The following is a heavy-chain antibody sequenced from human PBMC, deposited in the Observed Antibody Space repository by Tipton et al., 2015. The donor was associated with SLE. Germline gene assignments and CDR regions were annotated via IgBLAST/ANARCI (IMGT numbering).Heavy chain of an antibody. CDR2: IYYTGST. CDR1: GGSISNRNYY. D-gene: IGHD1-26*01. J-gene: IGHJ3*02. Sequence: TLSLTCTVSGGSISNRNYYWGWIRQPPGKGLEWIGSIYYTGSTYYKPSLKSRVTISVDTSKNQFSLNLSSVTAADTAIYYCARDPFSGTSRAEDIWGQGTMATVSS. CDR3: ARDPFSGTSRAEDI. V-gene: IGHV4-39*07.